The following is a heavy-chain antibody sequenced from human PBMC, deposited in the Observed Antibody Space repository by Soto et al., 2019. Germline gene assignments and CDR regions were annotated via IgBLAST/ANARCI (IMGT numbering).Heavy chain of an antibody. J-gene: IGHJ4*01. V-gene: IGHV5-51*01. CDR3: ARLHHCSDGSCYPGY. CDR2: IYPGDSDT. D-gene: IGHD2-15*01. Sequence: PGESLKISCKGSEYSFANYWIGWVRQMPGKGLEWMGIIYPGDSDTRYSPSFRGQVTISADRSISTAYLQWSSLKASDTAMYYCARLHHCSDGSCYPGYWGQGTLVPVSS. CDR1: EYSFANYW.